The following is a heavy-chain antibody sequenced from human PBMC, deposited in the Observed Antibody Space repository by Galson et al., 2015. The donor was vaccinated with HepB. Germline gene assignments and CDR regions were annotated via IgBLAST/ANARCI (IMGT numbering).Heavy chain of an antibody. CDR3: ATHPSTGPYSYYYGMDV. CDR2: ISSSSSYI. Sequence: SLRLSCAASGFTFSSYSMNWVRQAPGKGLEWVSSISSSSSYIYYADSVKGRFTISRDNAKNSLYLQMNSLRAEDTAVYYCATHPSTGPYSYYYGMDVCGQGTTLTLSS. J-gene: IGHJ6*02. CDR1: GFTFSSYS. V-gene: IGHV3-21*01.